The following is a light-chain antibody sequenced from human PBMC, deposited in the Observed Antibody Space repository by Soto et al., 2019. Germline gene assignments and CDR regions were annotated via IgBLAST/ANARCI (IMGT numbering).Light chain of an antibody. V-gene: IGKV3-15*01. J-gene: IGKJ1*01. Sequence: EIVMTQSPATLSLSPGERATLSCRASQTISPNLAWYQQKSGQAPRLLVYGASTRATGIAARFSGSGSGTEFTLTISSLQSEDFAVYYCQQYHNWPRTFGQGTKVEIK. CDR2: GAS. CDR1: QTISPN. CDR3: QQYHNWPRT.